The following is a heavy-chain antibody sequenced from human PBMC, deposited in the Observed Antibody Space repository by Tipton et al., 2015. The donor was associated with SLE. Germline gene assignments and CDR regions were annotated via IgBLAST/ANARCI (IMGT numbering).Heavy chain of an antibody. CDR1: GGSISSYY. V-gene: IGHV4-59*01. J-gene: IGHJ4*02. CDR3: ARAPSSGFYSDY. CDR2: IYYSGST. Sequence: TLSLTCTVSGGSISSYYWSWIRQPPGKGLEWIGYIYYSGSTNYNPSLKSRVTISVDTSKNQFSLKLSSVTAADTAVYYCARAPSSGFYSDYWGQGTLVTVSS. D-gene: IGHD6-25*01.